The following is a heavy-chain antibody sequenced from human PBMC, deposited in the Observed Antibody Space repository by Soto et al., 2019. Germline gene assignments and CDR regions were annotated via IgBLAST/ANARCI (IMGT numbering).Heavy chain of an antibody. D-gene: IGHD4-17*01. V-gene: IGHV1-24*01. Sequence: ASVTVSCQVSGSTLTDLSMHWVRQAPGKGLEWMGGFDPEDGETIYAQKFQGRVTMTEDTSTDTAYMELRSLRSEDTAVYYCARDPDDYMTTVTTPWGQGTLVTVSS. CDR3: ARDPDDYMTTVTTP. CDR1: GSTLTDLS. CDR2: FDPEDGET. J-gene: IGHJ5*02.